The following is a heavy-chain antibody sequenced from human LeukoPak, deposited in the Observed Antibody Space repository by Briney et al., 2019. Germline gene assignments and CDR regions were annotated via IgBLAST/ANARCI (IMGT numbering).Heavy chain of an antibody. CDR3: AKAVGASTRHFFDY. D-gene: IGHD1-26*01. J-gene: IGHJ4*02. V-gene: IGHV3-23*01. Sequence: GGSLRLSCAASGFTFSSYAMSWVRQAPGKGLEWVSGITGSGGNTHYADSVQGRFTISRDNSKNTLYLQMNSLRAEDTALYSCAKAVGASTRHFFDYWGQGTLVTVSS. CDR1: GFTFSSYA. CDR2: ITGSGGNT.